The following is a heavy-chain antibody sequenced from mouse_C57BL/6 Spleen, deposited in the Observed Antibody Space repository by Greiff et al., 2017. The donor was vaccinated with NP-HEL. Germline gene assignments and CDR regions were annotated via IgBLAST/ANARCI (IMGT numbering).Heavy chain of an antibody. D-gene: IGHD4-1*01. Sequence: VQLQQPGAELVKPGASVKMSCKASGYTFTSYWITWVKQRPGQGLEWIGDIYPGSGSTNYNEKFKSKATLTVDTSSSTAYMQLSSLTSEDSAVYYCARNHLTGTRFAYWGQGTLVTVSA. CDR1: GYTFTSYW. CDR2: IYPGSGST. CDR3: ARNHLTGTRFAY. V-gene: IGHV1-55*01. J-gene: IGHJ3*01.